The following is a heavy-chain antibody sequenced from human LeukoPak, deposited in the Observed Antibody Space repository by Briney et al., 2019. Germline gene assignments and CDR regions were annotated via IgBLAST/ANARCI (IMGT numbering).Heavy chain of an antibody. D-gene: IGHD2-8*02. V-gene: IGHV3-30*04. Sequence: PGRSLRLSCAASGFTSSIYPMHWVRQAPGKGLEWVAVIAYDGSYKYYADSVKGRFTISRDNSKSTLSLQMNSLRAEDTAIYYCATSRQVLLPFESWGQGTLVTVSS. CDR3: ATSRQVLLPFES. J-gene: IGHJ4*02. CDR2: IAYDGSYK. CDR1: GFTSSIYP.